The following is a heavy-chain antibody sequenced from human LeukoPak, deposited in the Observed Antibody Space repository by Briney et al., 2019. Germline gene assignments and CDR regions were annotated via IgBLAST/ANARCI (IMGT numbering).Heavy chain of an antibody. V-gene: IGHV4-59*05. J-gene: IGHJ3*02. Sequence: PSETLSLTCTVSGGSINYYYWMWIRQPPGKGLEWIGSIYYSGSTYYNPSLKSRVTISVDTSKNQFSLKLSSVTAADTAVYYCARSPLDIDAFDIWGQGTMVTVSS. CDR3: ARSPLDIDAFDI. CDR1: GGSINYYY. D-gene: IGHD1-1*01. CDR2: IYYSGST.